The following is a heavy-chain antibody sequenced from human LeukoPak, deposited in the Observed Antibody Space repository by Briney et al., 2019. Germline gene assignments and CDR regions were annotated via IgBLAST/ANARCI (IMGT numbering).Heavy chain of an antibody. CDR2: IYYSGST. CDR3: ARDSSSWTQLDY. J-gene: IGHJ4*02. CDR1: GGSISSSSYY. V-gene: IGHV4-39*07. D-gene: IGHD6-13*01. Sequence: SETLSLTCTVSGGSISSSSYYWGWIRQPPGKGLEWIGSIYYSGSTYYNPSLKSRVTISVDTSKNQFSLKLSSVTAADTAVYYCARDSSSWTQLDYWGQGTLVTVSS.